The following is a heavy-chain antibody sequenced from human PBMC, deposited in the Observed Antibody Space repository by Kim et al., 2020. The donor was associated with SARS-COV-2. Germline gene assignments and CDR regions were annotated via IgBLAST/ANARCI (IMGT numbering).Heavy chain of an antibody. D-gene: IGHD4-17*01. CDR1: GFTFSSYA. J-gene: IGHJ6*02. V-gene: IGHV3-23*01. CDR3: AKGGGFPFDYGGNDLYYYYGMDV. CDR2: ISGSGGST. Sequence: GGSLRLSCAASGFTFSSYAMSWVRQAPGKGLEWVSAISGSGGSTYYADSVKGRFTISRDNSKNTLYLQMNSLRAEDTAVYYCAKGGGFPFDYGGNDLYYYYGMDVCGQGTTVTVSS.